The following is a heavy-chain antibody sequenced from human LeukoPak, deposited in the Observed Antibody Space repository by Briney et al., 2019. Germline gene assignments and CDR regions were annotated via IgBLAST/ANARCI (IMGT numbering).Heavy chain of an antibody. J-gene: IGHJ4*02. D-gene: IGHD4-17*01. V-gene: IGHV4-61*02. CDR2: IYTSGST. CDR3: ASRDYGDYGFDY. Sequence: SETLSLTCTVSGGSISSGSYCWSWIRQPAGKGLEWIGRIYTSGSTYYNPSLKSRVTISVDTSKNQFSLKLSSVTAADTAVYYCASRDYGDYGFDYWGQGTLVTVSS. CDR1: GGSISSGSYC.